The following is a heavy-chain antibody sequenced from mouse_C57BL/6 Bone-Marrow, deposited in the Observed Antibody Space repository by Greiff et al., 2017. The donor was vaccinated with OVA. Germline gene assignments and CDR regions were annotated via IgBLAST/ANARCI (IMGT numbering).Heavy chain of an antibody. CDR3: ARSRYDGYPTWFAY. J-gene: IGHJ3*01. D-gene: IGHD2-3*01. Sequence: QVQLQQSGPELVRPGASVKISCKAPGYTFTSHWMQWVRQRPGQGLVWIGEIFPGSGSTYYNEKFKGKATLTVDTSSSTAYMQLSSLTSEDSAVYFCARSRYDGYPTWFAYWGQGTLVTVSA. CDR1: GYTFTSHW. CDR2: IFPGSGST. V-gene: IGHV1-56*01.